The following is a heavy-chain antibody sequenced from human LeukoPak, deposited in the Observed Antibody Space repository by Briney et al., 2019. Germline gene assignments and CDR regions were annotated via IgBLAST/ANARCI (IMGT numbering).Heavy chain of an antibody. CDR1: GFTFNSYS. D-gene: IGHD3-10*01. CDR2: TSDDETYK. Sequence: GRSLRLSCAASGFTFNSYSMHWVRQAPGKGLVWVTATSDDETYKFYADSVKGRFTISRDDPHNTLYLQMNSLRAEDTAVYFCARGGVDYYGSGTYYLMYYFDYWGQGALVTVSS. CDR3: ARGGVDYYGSGTYYLMYYFDY. V-gene: IGHV3-30-3*01. J-gene: IGHJ4*02.